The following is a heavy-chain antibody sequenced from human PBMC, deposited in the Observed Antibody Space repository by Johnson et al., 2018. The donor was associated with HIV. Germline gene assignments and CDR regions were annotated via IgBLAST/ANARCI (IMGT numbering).Heavy chain of an antibody. V-gene: IGHV3-7*04. Sequence: VQLEESGGGLVQPGGSLRLSCAASGFTFSSYWMSWVRQAPGKGLEWVANINQDGSEKFSVDSVKGRFAISRDNANNSLYLQMNSLRAEDTAVYYCTRGRGALDIWGQGTKVTVSS. CDR3: TRGRGALDI. D-gene: IGHD3-16*01. J-gene: IGHJ3*02. CDR2: INQDGSEK. CDR1: GFTFSSYW.